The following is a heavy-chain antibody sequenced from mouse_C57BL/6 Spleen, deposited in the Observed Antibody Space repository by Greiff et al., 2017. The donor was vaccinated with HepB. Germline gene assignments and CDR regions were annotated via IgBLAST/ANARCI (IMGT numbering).Heavy chain of an antibody. J-gene: IGHJ1*03. D-gene: IGHD1-1*01. V-gene: IGHV5-16*01. CDR2: INYDGSST. Sequence: EVQVVESEGGLVQPGSSMKLSCTASGFTFSDYYMAWVRQVPEKGLEWVANINYDGSSTYYLDSLKSRFIISRDNAKNILYLQMSSLKSEDTATYYCAREGDYYGSSYDWYFDVWGTGTTVTVSS. CDR1: GFTFSDYY. CDR3: AREGDYYGSSYDWYFDV.